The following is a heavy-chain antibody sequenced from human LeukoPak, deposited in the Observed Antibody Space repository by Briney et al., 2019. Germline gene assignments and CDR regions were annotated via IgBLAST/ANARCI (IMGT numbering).Heavy chain of an antibody. Sequence: SETLSLTCSVSGASVSSDDYHWGWIRQPPGQGLEWIAYISYSGSTYYNPSLKSRITISIDMSKNQFSLKLSSVTAADTAVYYCVRYYHSSGFSHWFDPWGQGTLVTVSS. J-gene: IGHJ5*02. CDR2: ISYSGST. D-gene: IGHD3-22*01. CDR3: VRYYHSSGFSHWFDP. V-gene: IGHV4-30-4*01. CDR1: GASVSSDDYH.